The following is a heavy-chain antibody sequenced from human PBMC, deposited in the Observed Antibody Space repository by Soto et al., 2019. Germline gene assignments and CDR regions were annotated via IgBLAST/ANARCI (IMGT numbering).Heavy chain of an antibody. J-gene: IGHJ4*02. CDR1: GFTFSSYS. CDR3: ARPWDTAMVSTWNY. CDR2: IDKNGGEK. D-gene: IGHD5-18*01. Sequence: GGSLRLSCAASGFTFSSYSMSWVRQAPGKGPEWVANIDKNGGEKYYVDSVKGRFTISRDNAKNSLYLQMNSLRAEDTAVYYCARPWDTAMVSTWNYWGQGTLVTDSS. V-gene: IGHV3-7*03.